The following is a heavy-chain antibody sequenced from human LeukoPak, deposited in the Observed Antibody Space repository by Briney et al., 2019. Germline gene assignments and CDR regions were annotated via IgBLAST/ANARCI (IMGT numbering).Heavy chain of an antibody. Sequence: ASVKVSCKASGYTFTNSYMHWVRQAPGQGLEWMGWINPNSGGTNYAQKFRGRVTMTRDTSINTAYMELSRLRSDDTAVYYCAKDVEYNYGFAGEDSNWFDPWGQGPLVTVSS. V-gene: IGHV1-2*02. CDR1: GYTFTNSY. CDR3: AKDVEYNYGFAGEDSNWFDP. D-gene: IGHD5-18*01. J-gene: IGHJ5*02. CDR2: INPNSGGT.